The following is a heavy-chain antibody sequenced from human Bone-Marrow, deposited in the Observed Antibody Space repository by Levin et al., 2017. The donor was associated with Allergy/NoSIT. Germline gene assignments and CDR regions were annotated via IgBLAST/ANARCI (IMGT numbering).Heavy chain of an antibody. J-gene: IGHJ4*02. D-gene: IGHD4-17*01. CDR1: GGSISSNSHY. Sequence: SETLSLTCTVSGGSISSNSHYWGWIRQPPGKGLEWIGSIYYSGTTHYNPSLKSRVTISVDTSRDQFSLKLSSVTAADTSVYYCARWVGGTGDDGLYNFDYWGQGTLVTVSS. CDR2: IYYSGTT. V-gene: IGHV4-39*01. CDR3: ARWVGGTGDDGLYNFDY.